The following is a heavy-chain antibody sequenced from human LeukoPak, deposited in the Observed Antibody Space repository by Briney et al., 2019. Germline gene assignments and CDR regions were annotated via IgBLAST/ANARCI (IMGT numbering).Heavy chain of an antibody. Sequence: ASVKVSCKASGGTFSNYAISWVRQAPGKGLEWMGGFDPEDGETIYAQKFQGRVTMTEDTSTDTAYMELSSLRSEDTAVYYCATVGLVGARQFDYWGQGTLVTVSS. CDR1: GGTFSNYA. J-gene: IGHJ4*02. V-gene: IGHV1-24*01. CDR2: FDPEDGET. CDR3: ATVGLVGARQFDY. D-gene: IGHD1-26*01.